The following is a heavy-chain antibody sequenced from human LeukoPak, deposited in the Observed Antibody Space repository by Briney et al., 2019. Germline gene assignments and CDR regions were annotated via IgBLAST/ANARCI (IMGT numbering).Heavy chain of an antibody. Sequence: GRSLRLSCAASGFTFSSYAMHWVRQAPGKGLEWVAVISYDGSNKYYADSVKGRFTISRDNSKNTLYLQMNSLRAEDTAVYYCVRLEDTAMVKGLDYWGQGTLVTVSS. V-gene: IGHV3-30*04. D-gene: IGHD5-18*01. CDR3: VRLEDTAMVKGLDY. J-gene: IGHJ4*02. CDR1: GFTFSSYA. CDR2: ISYDGSNK.